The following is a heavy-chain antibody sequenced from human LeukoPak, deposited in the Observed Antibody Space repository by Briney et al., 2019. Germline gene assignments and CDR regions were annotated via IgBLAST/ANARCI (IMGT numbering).Heavy chain of an antibody. J-gene: IGHJ3*02. D-gene: IGHD4-17*01. CDR2: IRSKAYGGTT. CDR1: GFTFGDYA. CDR3: TRPSTVTTSVLAFDI. Sequence: PGGSLRLSCTASGFTFGDYAMSWFRQAPGKGLDWVGFIRSKAYGGTTEYAASVKGIFTISRDDSKSIAYLQMHRLKTEDTAVYYCTRPSTVTTSVLAFDIWGQGTMVTVSS. V-gene: IGHV3-49*03.